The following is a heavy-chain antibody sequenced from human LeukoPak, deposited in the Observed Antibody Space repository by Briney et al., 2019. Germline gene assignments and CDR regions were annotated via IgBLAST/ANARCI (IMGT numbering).Heavy chain of an antibody. CDR1: GGSFSGYY. V-gene: IGHV4-34*01. CDR2: INHSGST. Sequence: PSETLSLTCAVYGGSFSGYYWSWIRQPPGKGLEWIGEINHSGSTNYNPSLKSRVTISVDTSKNQFSLKLSSVTAADTAVYYCAREGWLRLLRYFDYWGQGTLVTVSS. D-gene: IGHD5-12*01. CDR3: AREGWLRLLRYFDY. J-gene: IGHJ4*02.